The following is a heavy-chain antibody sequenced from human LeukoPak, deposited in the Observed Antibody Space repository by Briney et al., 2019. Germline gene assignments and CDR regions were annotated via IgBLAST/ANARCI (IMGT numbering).Heavy chain of an antibody. CDR2: IYSGGST. CDR3: ARGNRAAADY. D-gene: IGHD6-13*01. Sequence: GGSLRLSCAASGFTFSSYAMHWVRQAPGKGLEWVSVIYSGGSTYYADSVKGRFTISRDNSKNTLYLQMNSLRAEDTAVYYCARGNRAAADYWGQGTLVTVSS. CDR1: GFTFSSYA. V-gene: IGHV3-53*01. J-gene: IGHJ4*02.